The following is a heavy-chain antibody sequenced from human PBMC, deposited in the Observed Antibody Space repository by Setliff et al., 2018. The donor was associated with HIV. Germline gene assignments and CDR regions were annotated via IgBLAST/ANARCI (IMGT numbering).Heavy chain of an antibody. CDR3: ARCYYDSSGPTDAFDI. Sequence: ASVKVSCKASGYTFTNYYIHWVRQATGQGLEWMGLINPSGGRTSYAQKFQGRLTMTRDTSRSTVYMELSNLRSEDTAVYYCARCYYDSSGPTDAFDIWGQGTVVTVSS. V-gene: IGHV1-46*01. CDR1: GYTFTNYY. CDR2: INPSGGRT. D-gene: IGHD3-22*01. J-gene: IGHJ3*02.